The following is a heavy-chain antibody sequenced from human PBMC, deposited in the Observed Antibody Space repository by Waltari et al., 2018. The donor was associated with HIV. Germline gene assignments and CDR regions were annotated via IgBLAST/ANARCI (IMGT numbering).Heavy chain of an antibody. V-gene: IGHV4-59*01. CDR1: GGSISSYY. D-gene: IGHD3-22*01. J-gene: IGHJ4*02. CDR3: ARGGYYDSSGPWDY. CDR2: IYYSGST. Sequence: QVQLQESGPGLVKPSETLSLTCTVSGGSISSYYWSWIRQPPGKGLEWIGYIYYSGSTNYNPALKSLVTISVDTSKNQFSLKLSSVTAADTAVYYCARGGYYDSSGPWDYWGQGTLVTVSS.